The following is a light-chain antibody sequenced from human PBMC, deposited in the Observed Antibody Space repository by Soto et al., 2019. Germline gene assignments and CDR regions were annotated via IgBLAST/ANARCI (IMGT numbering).Light chain of an antibody. J-gene: IGKJ4*01. CDR2: DAS. CDR1: QSVRSY. CDR3: QQYDNLPLT. Sequence: EIVLTQSPATLSLSPGERATLSCRASQSVRSYLAWYQQKPGQAPRLLIYDASNRATGIPARFSGSGSGTDFTLTISSLEPEDFATYYCQQYDNLPLTFGGGTKVEIK. V-gene: IGKV3-11*01.